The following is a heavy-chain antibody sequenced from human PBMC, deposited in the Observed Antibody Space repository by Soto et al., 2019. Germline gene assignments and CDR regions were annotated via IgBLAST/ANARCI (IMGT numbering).Heavy chain of an antibody. D-gene: IGHD3-10*01. V-gene: IGHV3-9*01. Sequence: PGGSLRLSCAASGFTFDDYAMHWVRQAPGKGLEWVSGISWNSGSIGYADSVKGRFTISRDNAKNSLYLQMNSLRAEDTALYYCAKDRHYYGSGTHDYWGQGTLVTVSS. CDR1: GFTFDDYA. CDR3: AKDRHYYGSGTHDY. J-gene: IGHJ4*02. CDR2: ISWNSGSI.